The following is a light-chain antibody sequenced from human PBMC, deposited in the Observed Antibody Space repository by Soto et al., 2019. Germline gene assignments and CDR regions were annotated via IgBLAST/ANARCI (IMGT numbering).Light chain of an antibody. V-gene: IGLV2-11*01. J-gene: IGLJ2*01. CDR2: DVG. Sequence: QSVLTQPSSVSGSPGQSVTISCTGTSSDVGGYNYVSWYQQHPGKAPKLMIYDVGKRPSGVPDRFSGSKSGNTASLTISGLQAEDEADYYCCSYAGSYTYVVFGGGTKLTVL. CDR3: CSYAGSYTYVV. CDR1: SSDVGGYNY.